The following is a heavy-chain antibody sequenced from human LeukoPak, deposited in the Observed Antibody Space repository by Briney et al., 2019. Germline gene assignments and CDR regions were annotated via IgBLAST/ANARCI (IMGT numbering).Heavy chain of an antibody. V-gene: IGHV4-61*01. D-gene: IGHD1-26*01. CDR3: ATDSGSYYPD. CDR2: IHYSGST. CDR1: GASVSSGSLY. Sequence: SETLSPTCTVSGASVSSGSLYWSWIRQPPGKGLEWIGNIHYSGSTNHNPSLKSRVTISVDTSKNQFSLNLRSVTPGDTAVYYCATDSGSYYPDWGQGTLVTVSS. J-gene: IGHJ4*02.